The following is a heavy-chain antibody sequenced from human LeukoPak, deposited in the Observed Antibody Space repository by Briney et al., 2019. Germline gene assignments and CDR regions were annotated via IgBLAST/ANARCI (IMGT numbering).Heavy chain of an antibody. CDR3: ARVSVGSGYDAFEI. CDR2: IIPIFGTA. CDR1: GGTFSNYA. V-gene: IGHV1-69*13. D-gene: IGHD6-19*01. Sequence: SVKVSCKASGGTFSNYAISWVRQGPGQGLEWMGAIIPIFGTANYAQKFQGRVTTTADESTSTAYMELSSLRSDDTAVYYCARVSVGSGYDAFEIWGQGTMVTVSS. J-gene: IGHJ3*02.